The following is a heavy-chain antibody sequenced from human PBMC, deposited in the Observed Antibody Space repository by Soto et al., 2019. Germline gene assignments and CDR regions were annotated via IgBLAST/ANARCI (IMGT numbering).Heavy chain of an antibody. D-gene: IGHD4-4*01. CDR3: ARDPPTVTIYYYYYGMDV. V-gene: IGHV1-18*01. J-gene: IGHJ6*02. Sequence: QVQLVQSGAEVKKPGASVKVSCKASGYTFTSYGISWVRQAPGQGLEWMGWISAYNGNTNYAQKLQGRVTMITDASTSTAYMELRSLRSDDTAVYYCARDPPTVTIYYYYYGMDVWGQGTTVTVSS. CDR1: GYTFTSYG. CDR2: ISAYNGNT.